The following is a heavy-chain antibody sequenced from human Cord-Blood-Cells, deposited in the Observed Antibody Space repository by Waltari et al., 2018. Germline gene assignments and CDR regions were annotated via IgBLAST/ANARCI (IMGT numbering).Heavy chain of an antibody. J-gene: IGHJ5*02. Sequence: QVQLQESGPGLVKPSQTLSLTCTVSGGSISSGGYYWSWIRQPPGKGLEWIGYIYYRGCTYYTPSLKSRVTISVDTSKNQFSLKLSSVTAADTAVYYCARGYYGSGSHNWFDPWGQGTLVTVSS. D-gene: IGHD3-10*01. CDR3: ARGYYGSGSHNWFDP. CDR1: GGSISSGGYY. V-gene: IGHV4-31*03. CDR2: IYYRGCT.